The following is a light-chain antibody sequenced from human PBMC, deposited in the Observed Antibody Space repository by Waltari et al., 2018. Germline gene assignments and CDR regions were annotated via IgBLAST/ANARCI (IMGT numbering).Light chain of an antibody. CDR2: SAS. CDR3: QQSNGFPLT. Sequence: DIQMTQSPSSVSASVGDRVTITCRASQGINNWLAWYQQKPGKAPKLPIYSASTLQSGVPSRFSGSGSGTEFTLTIGSLRPEDFATYYCQQSNGFPLTFGGGTRVEI. V-gene: IGKV1-12*01. J-gene: IGKJ4*01. CDR1: QGINNW.